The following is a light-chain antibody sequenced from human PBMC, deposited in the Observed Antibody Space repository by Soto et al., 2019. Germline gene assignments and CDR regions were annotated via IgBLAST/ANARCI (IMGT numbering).Light chain of an antibody. J-gene: IGKJ2*01. CDR1: QSLTTSY. CDR2: GAS. CDR3: QQYGSSPNT. V-gene: IGKV3-20*01. Sequence: EIVLTQSPGTLSLSPGERATFSCRASQSLTTSYLAWYQHKPGQAPRLLIYGASTRATDIPDRFSGSGSVTDFTLTIGRLEPEDSAVYYCQQYGSSPNTFGQGTKLEIK.